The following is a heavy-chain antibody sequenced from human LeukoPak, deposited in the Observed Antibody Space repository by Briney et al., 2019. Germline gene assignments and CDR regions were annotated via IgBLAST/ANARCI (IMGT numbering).Heavy chain of an antibody. CDR1: GGSISSSSYY. CDR2: MYYSGST. D-gene: IGHD3-9*01. J-gene: IGHJ6*02. CDR3: ARQSSDILTGYYRGPYYYYGMDV. Sequence: PSETLSLTCTVSGGSISSSSYYWGWIRQPPGKGLEWIGSMYYSGSTSDNPSLKRGVTISVDTSKNQFSLKLSSVTAADTAVYYCARQSSDILTGYYRGPYYYYGMDVWGQGTTVTVSS. V-gene: IGHV4-39*01.